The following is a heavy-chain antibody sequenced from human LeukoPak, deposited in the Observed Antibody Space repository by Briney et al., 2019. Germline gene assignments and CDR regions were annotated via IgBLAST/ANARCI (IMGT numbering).Heavy chain of an antibody. CDR1: GFTFSSYW. D-gene: IGHD6-13*01. V-gene: IGHV3-7*03. CDR2: IKKDGGEE. CDR3: TTDHYSSSWYDYYYYYGMDV. J-gene: IGHJ6*02. Sequence: GGSLRLSCAASGFTFSSYWMNWVRQAPGKGLEWVANIKKDGGEEYYVDSVKGRFTISRDNSKNTLYLQMNSLRAEDTAVYYCTTDHYSSSWYDYYYYYGMDVWGQGTTVTVSS.